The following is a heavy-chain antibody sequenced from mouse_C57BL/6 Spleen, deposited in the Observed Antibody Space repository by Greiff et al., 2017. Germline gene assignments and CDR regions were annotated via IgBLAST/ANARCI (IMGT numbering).Heavy chain of an antibody. CDR1: GYTFTSYW. V-gene: IGHV1-50*01. D-gene: IGHD1-1*01. Sequence: QVQLQQPGAELVKPGASVKLSCKASGYTFTSYWMQWVKQRPGQGLEWIGEIDPSDSYTNYNQKFKGKATLTVDTSSSTAYMQLSSLTSEDSAVYYCARKGYGSSYVAWFAYWGQGTLVTVPA. CDR2: IDPSDSYT. J-gene: IGHJ3*01. CDR3: ARKGYGSSYVAWFAY.